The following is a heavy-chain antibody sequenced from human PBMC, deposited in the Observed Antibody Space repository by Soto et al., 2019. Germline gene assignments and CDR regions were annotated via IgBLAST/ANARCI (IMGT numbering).Heavy chain of an antibody. CDR1: GFTFSSYA. CDR3: AKVYDFWSGYGLNTYFDY. Sequence: GGSLRLSCAASGFTFSSYAMSWVRQAPGKGMEWVSAISGSGGSTYYADPVKGRLTISTDNSKNTLYLQMTSLRAEDTAVYYFAKVYDFWSGYGLNTYFDYWGQGTLVTVSS. D-gene: IGHD3-3*01. V-gene: IGHV3-23*01. J-gene: IGHJ4*02. CDR2: ISGSGGST.